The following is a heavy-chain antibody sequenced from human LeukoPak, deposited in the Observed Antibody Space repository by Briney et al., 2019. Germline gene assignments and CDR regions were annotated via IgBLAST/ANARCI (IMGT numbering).Heavy chain of an antibody. CDR1: GFTLSTYS. D-gene: IGHD5-24*01. CDR3: AREGDGYNSPIDY. Sequence: GGSLRLSCAASGFTLSTYSLNWVRQAPGKGLEWVSSISSSSLYIYYADSVKGRFTISRDNAKNSLFLQMNSLRAEDTAVYYCAREGDGYNSPIDYWGQGTLVTVSS. V-gene: IGHV3-21*01. CDR2: ISSSSLYI. J-gene: IGHJ4*02.